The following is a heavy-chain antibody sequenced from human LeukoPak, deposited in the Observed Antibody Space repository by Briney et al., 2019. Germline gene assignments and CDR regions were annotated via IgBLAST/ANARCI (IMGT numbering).Heavy chain of an antibody. V-gene: IGHV4-34*01. J-gene: IGHJ5*02. CDR2: INHSGST. CDR1: GGSFSGYY. CDR3: ARRPTYYYDSRIGYNWLDP. D-gene: IGHD3-22*01. Sequence: SETLSLTCAVYGGSFSGYYWSWIRQPPGKGLEWIGEINHSGSTNYNPSLKSRVTISVDTSKNQFSLKLSSVTAADTAVYYCARRPTYYYDSRIGYNWLDPWGQGTLVTVSS.